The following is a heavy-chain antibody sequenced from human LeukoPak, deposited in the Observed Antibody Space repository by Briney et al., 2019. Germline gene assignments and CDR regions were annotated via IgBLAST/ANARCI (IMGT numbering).Heavy chain of an antibody. V-gene: IGHV1-8*01. CDR3: ARGLYSSSQLDS. Sequence: ASVNVSCKASGYTFTSYDINWVRQATGQGLEWMGWMNPNSGNTGYAQRFQGRVAMTWNTSISTAYMDLSSLRSEDSAVYYCARGLYSSSQLDSWGQGTLVTVSS. D-gene: IGHD6-6*01. J-gene: IGHJ4*02. CDR2: MNPNSGNT. CDR1: GYTFTSYD.